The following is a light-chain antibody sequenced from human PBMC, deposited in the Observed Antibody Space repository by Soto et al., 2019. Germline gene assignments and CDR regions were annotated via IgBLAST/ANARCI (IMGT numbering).Light chain of an antibody. CDR3: QQYGKSAMFT. CDR2: GAS. CDR1: QSVDRN. V-gene: IGKV3D-15*01. Sequence: EIVMTQSPGTLSVSTEEGATLSCRASQSVDRNLAWYQQKPGQAPRLLIYGASTRPTGIPDRFSGSGSGTEFSLTISSLQSEDFAVYYCQQYGKSAMFTFGQGTKLEMK. J-gene: IGKJ2*01.